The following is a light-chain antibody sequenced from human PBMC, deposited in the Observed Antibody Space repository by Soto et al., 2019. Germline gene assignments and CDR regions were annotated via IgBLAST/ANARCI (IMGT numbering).Light chain of an antibody. CDR2: GAS. CDR1: QSVSSN. V-gene: IGKV3-15*01. CDR3: QQYNNWPPYT. Sequence: EIVMTQSPATLSVSPGERATLSYRVSQSVSSNLAWYQQKPGQAPRLLIYGASTRATGIPARFSGSGSGTEFTLTISSLQSKDFAVYYCQQYNNWPPYTFGQGTKLEIK. J-gene: IGKJ2*01.